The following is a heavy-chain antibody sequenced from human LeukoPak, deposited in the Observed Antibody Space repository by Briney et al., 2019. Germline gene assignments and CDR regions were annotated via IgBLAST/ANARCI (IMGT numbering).Heavy chain of an antibody. J-gene: IGHJ4*02. CDR3: AKGPRQWLVRDYFDY. D-gene: IGHD6-19*01. Sequence: SVKVSCKASGGTFSSYAISRVRQAPGQGLEWMGGIIPIFGTANYAQKFQGRVTITADESTSTAYMELSSLRSEDTAVYYCAKGPRQWLVRDYFDYWGQGTLVTISS. CDR1: GGTFSSYA. V-gene: IGHV1-69*13. CDR2: IIPIFGTA.